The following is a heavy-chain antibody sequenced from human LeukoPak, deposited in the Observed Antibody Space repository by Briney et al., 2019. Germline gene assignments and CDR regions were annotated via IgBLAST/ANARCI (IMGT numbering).Heavy chain of an antibody. V-gene: IGHV3-21*01. CDR2: ISSSSNYI. CDR1: GFTFSTYT. CDR3: ARRATTERGHSYGLDF. D-gene: IGHD5-18*01. Sequence: PGGSLRLSCAVSGFTFSTYTMNWVRQAPGKGLEWVSSISSSSNYIYYADSVKGRFTVSRDNAKNSLYLQMNSLRAEDTAVYYCARRATTERGHSYGLDFWGQGTLVTVSS. J-gene: IGHJ4*02.